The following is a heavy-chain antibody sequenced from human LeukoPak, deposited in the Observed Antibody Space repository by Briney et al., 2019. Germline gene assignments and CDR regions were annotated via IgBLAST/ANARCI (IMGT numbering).Heavy chain of an antibody. CDR3: ATTTANWFDP. Sequence: GESLKISCKGSGSRFSSHWIGWVRQMPGKGLEWMGIIYPDDSNTRYSPSFQGQVTISADKSISTAYLQWSSLKASDTAIYYCATTTANWFDPWGQGTQVTVSS. V-gene: IGHV5-51*01. J-gene: IGHJ5*02. D-gene: IGHD1/OR15-1a*01. CDR1: GSRFSSHW. CDR2: IYPDDSNT.